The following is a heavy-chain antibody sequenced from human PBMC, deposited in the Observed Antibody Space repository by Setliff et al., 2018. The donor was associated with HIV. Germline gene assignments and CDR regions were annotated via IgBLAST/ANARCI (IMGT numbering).Heavy chain of an antibody. CDR1: GYTFTDYF. Sequence: ASVKVSCKASGYTFTDYFLHWVRQAPGQGLEWMGWISPKRGETRIPQRFRGRVTMTRDTSINTASLELTSLRSDDTAVYYCAEVRLPYWGQGTLVTVSS. J-gene: IGHJ4*02. D-gene: IGHD3-10*01. V-gene: IGHV1-2*02. CDR2: ISPKRGET. CDR3: AEVRLPY.